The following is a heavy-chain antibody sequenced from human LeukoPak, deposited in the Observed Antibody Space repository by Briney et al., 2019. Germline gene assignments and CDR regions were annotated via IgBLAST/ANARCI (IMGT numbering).Heavy chain of an antibody. D-gene: IGHD2-15*01. CDR1: RGSIRSTNW. Sequence: SETLSLTCAVSRGSIRSTNWWSWVRQPPGKGLEWIGSIYYSGTTYYNPSLKSRVTISVDTSKNQFSLKLSSVTAADTAVYYCARRYCSGGSCYSERGAFDIWGRGTMVTVSS. CDR2: IYYSGTT. CDR3: ARRYCSGGSCYSERGAFDI. J-gene: IGHJ3*02. V-gene: IGHV4-4*02.